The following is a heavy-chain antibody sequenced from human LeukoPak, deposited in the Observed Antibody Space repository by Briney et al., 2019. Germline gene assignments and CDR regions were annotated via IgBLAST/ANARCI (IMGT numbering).Heavy chain of an antibody. V-gene: IGHV3-48*02. Sequence: GGSLRLSCAASGFTFNSYGMNWVRQAPGKGLEWVSYITSSSTTTHYADSAKGRFTISRDNAKNSLYLQMNSLRDEDTAVYYCARNSVGAANFDYWGQGTLVTVSS. J-gene: IGHJ4*02. CDR2: ITSSSTTT. CDR3: ARNSVGAANFDY. D-gene: IGHD1-26*01. CDR1: GFTFNSYG.